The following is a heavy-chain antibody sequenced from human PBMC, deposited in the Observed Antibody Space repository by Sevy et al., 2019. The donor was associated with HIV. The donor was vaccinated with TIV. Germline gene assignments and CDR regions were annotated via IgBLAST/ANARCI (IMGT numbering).Heavy chain of an antibody. V-gene: IGHV3-21*01. CDR3: ARDAPFICSSTSCRVPQDAFDI. CDR2: ISSSSSYI. Sequence: GGSLRLSCAASGFTFSSYSMNWVRQAPGKGLEWVSSISSSSSYIYYADSVKGRFTISRDNAKNSLYLQMNSLRAEDTAVYYCARDAPFICSSTSCRVPQDAFDIWGQGTMVTVSS. CDR1: GFTFSSYS. J-gene: IGHJ3*02. D-gene: IGHD2-2*01.